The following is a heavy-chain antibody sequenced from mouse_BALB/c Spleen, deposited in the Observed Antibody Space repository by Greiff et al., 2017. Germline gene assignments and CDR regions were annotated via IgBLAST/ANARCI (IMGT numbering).Heavy chain of an antibody. CDR1: GFTFTDYY. J-gene: IGHJ4*01. Sequence: EVQLVESGGGLVQPGGSLRLSCATSGFTFTDYYMSWVRQPPGKALEWLGFIRNKANGYTTEYSASVKGRFTISRDNSQSILYLQMNTLRAEDSATYYCARDTAPYAMDYWGQGTSVTVSS. CDR3: ARDTAPYAMDY. CDR2: IRNKANGYTT. V-gene: IGHV7-3*02.